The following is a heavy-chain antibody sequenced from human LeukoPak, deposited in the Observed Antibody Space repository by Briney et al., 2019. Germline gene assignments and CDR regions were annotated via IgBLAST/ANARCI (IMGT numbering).Heavy chain of an antibody. CDR3: ARSLYYSDTSGYPQAY. J-gene: IGHJ4*02. V-gene: IGHV3-11*03. CDR2: ISSSSYYT. D-gene: IGHD3-22*01. Sequence: GGSLRLSCAASGFTFSDYYMSWIRQAPGKGLEWVSYISSSSYYTNYADSVRGRFTISRDNAKNSLYLQINSLRAEDTAVYYCARSLYYSDTSGYPQAYWGQGTLVTVSS. CDR1: GFTFSDYY.